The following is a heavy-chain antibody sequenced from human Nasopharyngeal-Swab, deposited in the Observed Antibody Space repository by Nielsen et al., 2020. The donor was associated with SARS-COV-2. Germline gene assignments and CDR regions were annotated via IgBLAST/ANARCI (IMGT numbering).Heavy chain of an antibody. CDR2: LYHSGST. J-gene: IGHJ4*02. V-gene: IGHV4-38-2*02. Sequence: ATLRLSCTVSGYSISSGYYWGRSRQTPGKRLEWIGNLYHSGSTYYNPSLKSRVTISVDTSKHQFSLMESSVTAADTAVYYCARVGAWDYVWGGYRPNPGGYWGQGTLVTVSS. D-gene: IGHD3-16*02. CDR1: GYSISSGYY. CDR3: ARVGAWDYVWGGYRPNPGGY.